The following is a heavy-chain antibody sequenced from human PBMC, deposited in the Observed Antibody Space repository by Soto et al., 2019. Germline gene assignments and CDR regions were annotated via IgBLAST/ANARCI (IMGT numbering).Heavy chain of an antibody. D-gene: IGHD2-15*01. CDR1: GFTFDDYA. V-gene: IGHV3-9*01. Sequence: EVQLVESGGGLVQPGRSLRLSCAASGFTFDDYAMHWVRQAPGKGLEWVSGISWNSGSIGYADSVKGRFTISRDNAKNSLYLQMNSLRAEDTALYYCAKLVLRGPGRGWFDPWGQGTLVTVSS. CDR2: ISWNSGSI. CDR3: AKLVLRGPGRGWFDP. J-gene: IGHJ5*02.